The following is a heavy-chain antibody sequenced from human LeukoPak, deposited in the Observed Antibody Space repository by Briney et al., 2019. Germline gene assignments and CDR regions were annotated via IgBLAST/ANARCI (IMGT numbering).Heavy chain of an antibody. D-gene: IGHD5-18*01. Sequence: GGSLRLSCTVSGFTVSSNSMSWVRQAPGKGLEWVSFIYSDNTHYSDSVKGRFTISRDNSKNTLYLQMNSLRAEDTAVYYCARVKSGYSYGPHYYYYYYMDVWGKGTTVTVSS. J-gene: IGHJ6*03. CDR3: ARVKSGYSYGPHYYYYYYMDV. V-gene: IGHV3-53*01. CDR2: IYSDNT. CDR1: GFTVSSNS.